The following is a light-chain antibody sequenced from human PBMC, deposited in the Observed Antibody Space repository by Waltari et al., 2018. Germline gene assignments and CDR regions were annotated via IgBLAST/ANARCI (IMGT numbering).Light chain of an antibody. V-gene: IGKV1-27*01. J-gene: IGKJ2*01. Sequence: DIQMTQSPSSLSASVGDRVTITCRASKDIGNYLAWYEQKQGKRPRLLIYAASTLQSAVPSRLSGSGSGTDFTLTISSLQPEDVATYYGQKYNTAPPLYAFGQGTKLEIK. CDR1: KDIGNY. CDR2: AAS. CDR3: QKYNTAPPLYA.